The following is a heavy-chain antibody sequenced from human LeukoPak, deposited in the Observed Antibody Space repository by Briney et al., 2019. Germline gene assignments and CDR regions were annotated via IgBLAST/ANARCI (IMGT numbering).Heavy chain of an antibody. J-gene: IGHJ5*02. CDR2: ISGSGGST. Sequence: QPGGSLTLSCAASGFTFSSYAMCWVRQAPGKGLEWVSAISGSGGSTYYADSVKGRFTISRDNSKNTLYLQMNSLRAEDTAVYYCANSGSYYTWFDPWGQGTLVTVSS. V-gene: IGHV3-23*01. D-gene: IGHD1-26*01. CDR1: GFTFSSYA. CDR3: ANSGSYYTWFDP.